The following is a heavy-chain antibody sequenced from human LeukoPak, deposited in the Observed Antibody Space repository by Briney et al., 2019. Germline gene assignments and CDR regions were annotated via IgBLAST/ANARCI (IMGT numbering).Heavy chain of an antibody. Sequence: GGSLRLSCAASGFTFRSHDMHWVRQAPGKGLEWVTFVRFDGSDKKYADSVKGRFTISRDNSKNTLFLQMISLKDEDTAVYYCAKSLYPDAFDICGQGTMVTVS. CDR2: VRFDGSDK. J-gene: IGHJ3*02. CDR1: GFTFRSHD. CDR3: AKSLYPDAFDI. D-gene: IGHD2-8*01. V-gene: IGHV3-30*02.